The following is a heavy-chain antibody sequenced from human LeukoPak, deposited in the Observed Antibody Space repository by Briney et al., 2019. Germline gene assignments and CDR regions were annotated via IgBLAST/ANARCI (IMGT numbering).Heavy chain of an antibody. J-gene: IGHJ5*02. V-gene: IGHV3-7*01. Sequence: TGGSLRLSCAVSGFAFSSYWMSWVRQAPGKGLEWVANIKRDGSEKYYVDSVKGRFTISRDNAKNSLFLQMNSLTAEDTAVYYCARGQTTFGPWGKGTLVTVSS. D-gene: IGHD1-7*01. CDR1: GFAFSSYW. CDR3: ARGQTTFGP. CDR2: IKRDGSEK.